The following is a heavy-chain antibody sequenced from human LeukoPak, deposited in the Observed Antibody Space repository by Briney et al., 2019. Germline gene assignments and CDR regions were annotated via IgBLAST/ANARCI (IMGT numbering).Heavy chain of an antibody. CDR2: ITGGGGST. J-gene: IGHJ4*02. CDR1: GFSFSSYA. D-gene: IGHD5-12*01. V-gene: IGHV3-23*01. CDR3: AKARIAATIYPKEVNFDY. Sequence: GGSLRLSCAASGFSFSSYAMSWVRQAPGKGLEWVSTITGGGGSTYYADPVKGRFTISRDNSKDTFYLQMNSLRVEDTAVYYCAKARIAATIYPKEVNFDYWGQGTLVTVSS.